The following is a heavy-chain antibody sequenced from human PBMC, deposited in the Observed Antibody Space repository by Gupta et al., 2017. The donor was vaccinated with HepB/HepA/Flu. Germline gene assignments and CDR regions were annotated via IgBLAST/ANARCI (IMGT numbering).Heavy chain of an antibody. CDR2: IYYRGST. Sequence: QLQLQESGPGLVKPSETLSLTCTVSGGSISSSSYYWGWIRQPPGKGLEWIGSIYYRGSTYYNPSLKSRVTISVDTSKNQFSLKLSSVTAADTAVYYCVYSYGYAPSRSDAFDIWGQGTMVTVSS. CDR3: VYSYGYAPSRSDAFDI. D-gene: IGHD5-18*01. V-gene: IGHV4-39*01. CDR1: GGSISSSSYY. J-gene: IGHJ3*02.